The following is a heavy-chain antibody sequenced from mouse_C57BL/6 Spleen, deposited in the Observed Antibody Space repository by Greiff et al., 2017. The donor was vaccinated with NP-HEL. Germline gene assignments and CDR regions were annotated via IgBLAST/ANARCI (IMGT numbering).Heavy chain of an antibody. Sequence: QVQLKQSGPELVKPGASVKISCKASGYAFSSSWMNWVKQRPGKGLEWIGRIYPGDGDTNYNGKFKGKATLTADKSSSTAYMQLSSLTSEDSAVYFCARWDYYSNRFAYWGQGTLVTVSA. D-gene: IGHD2-5*01. V-gene: IGHV1-82*01. CDR3: ARWDYYSNRFAY. CDR1: GYAFSSSW. CDR2: IYPGDGDT. J-gene: IGHJ3*01.